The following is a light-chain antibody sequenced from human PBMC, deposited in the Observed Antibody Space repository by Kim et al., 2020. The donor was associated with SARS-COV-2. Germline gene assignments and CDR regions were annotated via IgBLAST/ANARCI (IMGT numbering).Light chain of an antibody. V-gene: IGLV1-47*01. Sequence: ELTQPPSASGTPGQRVTISCSGSSSNIEKNYVYWYQQVPGTAPKVLIYVNNQRPSGVPDRFSASKSGTSASLAISGVRSEDEADYYCAAWDDRLSGQVFGGGTKVTVL. CDR1: SSNIEKNY. J-gene: IGLJ3*02. CDR2: VNN. CDR3: AAWDDRLSGQV.